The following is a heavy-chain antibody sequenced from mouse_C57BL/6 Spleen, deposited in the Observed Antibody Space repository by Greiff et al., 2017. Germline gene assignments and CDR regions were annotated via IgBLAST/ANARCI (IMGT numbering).Heavy chain of an antibody. CDR3: ARELDYYGSSDWYFDV. CDR1: GYAFTNYL. J-gene: IGHJ1*03. Sequence: QVQLQQSGAELVRPGTSVKVSCKASGYAFTNYLIEWVKQRPGQGLEWIGVINPGSGGTNYNEKFKGKATLTADKSSSTAYMQLSSLTSEDSAVYFWARELDYYGSSDWYFDVWGTGTTVTVSS. D-gene: IGHD1-1*01. CDR2: INPGSGGT. V-gene: IGHV1-54*01.